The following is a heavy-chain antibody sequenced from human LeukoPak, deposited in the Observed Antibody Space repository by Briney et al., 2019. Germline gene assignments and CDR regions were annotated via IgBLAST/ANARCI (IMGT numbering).Heavy chain of an antibody. CDR3: ARPQGRRYSYDYFDY. Sequence: ASVKVSCKASGYTFTSYGISWVRQAPGQGLEWMGIINPSGGSTSYAQKFQGRVTMTRDTSTSTVYMELSSLRSEDTAVYYCARPQGRRYSYDYFDYWGQGTLVTVSS. CDR2: INPSGGST. J-gene: IGHJ4*02. D-gene: IGHD5-18*01. CDR1: GYTFTSYG. V-gene: IGHV1-46*01.